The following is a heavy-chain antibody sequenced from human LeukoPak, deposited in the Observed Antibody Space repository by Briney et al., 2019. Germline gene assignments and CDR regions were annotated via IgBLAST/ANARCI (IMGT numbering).Heavy chain of an antibody. V-gene: IGHV4-39*01. J-gene: IGHJ5*02. CDR2: IYYSGST. D-gene: IGHD3-10*01. Sequence: RPPETLSLTCTVSGGSISSSSYYWGWIRQPPGKGLEWIGSIYYSGSTYYNPSLKSRVTISVDTSKNQFSLKLSSVTAADTAVYYCARHADERFGELFLFGWFDPWGQGTLVTVSS. CDR3: ARHADERFGELFLFGWFDP. CDR1: GGSISSSSYY.